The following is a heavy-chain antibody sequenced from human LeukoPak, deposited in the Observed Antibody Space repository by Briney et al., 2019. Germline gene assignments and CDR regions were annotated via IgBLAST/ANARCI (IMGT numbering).Heavy chain of an antibody. D-gene: IGHD1-1*01. CDR1: GFTFSSYS. Sequence: GGSLRLSCAASGFTFSSYSMNWVRQAPGKGLEWVSFISSSSSYIYYADSVKGRFTISRDNAKNSLYLQMNSLRAEDTAVYYCARVGTTGTTGYFDYWGQGTLVTVSS. CDR3: ARVGTTGTTGYFDY. J-gene: IGHJ4*02. CDR2: ISSSSSYI. V-gene: IGHV3-21*01.